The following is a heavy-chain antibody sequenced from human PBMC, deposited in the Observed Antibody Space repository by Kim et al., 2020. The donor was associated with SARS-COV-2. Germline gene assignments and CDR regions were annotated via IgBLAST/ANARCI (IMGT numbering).Heavy chain of an antibody. CDR2: ISYRGIS. D-gene: IGHD5-18*01. CDR1: GVSISSDYYY. V-gene: IGHV4-31*03. Sequence: SETLSLTCTVSGVSISSDYYYWSWIRHLPGKGLECIGYISYRGISYYTPYNPSLKSRVIISVDTSKNQFTLRLSSVTAADTAVYYCATLRQLKFDPWGQGTLVTVSS. CDR3: ATLRQLKFDP. J-gene: IGHJ5*02.